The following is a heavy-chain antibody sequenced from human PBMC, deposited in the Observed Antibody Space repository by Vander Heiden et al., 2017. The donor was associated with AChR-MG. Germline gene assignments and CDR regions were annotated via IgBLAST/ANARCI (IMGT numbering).Heavy chain of an antibody. CDR2: ISSSSSTM. D-gene: IGHD6-19*01. Sequence: GGSLRLSCAASGFTFSSYSMNWVRQAPGKWLEWVSYISSSSSTMYYADSVKGRFTISRDNAKNSRYLQMNSMRDEDTDVYYCATLGSLSGWYFPDAFDIWGQGTLVTVSS. V-gene: IGHV3-48*02. J-gene: IGHJ3*02. CDR1: GFTFSSYS. CDR3: ATLGSLSGWYFPDAFDI.